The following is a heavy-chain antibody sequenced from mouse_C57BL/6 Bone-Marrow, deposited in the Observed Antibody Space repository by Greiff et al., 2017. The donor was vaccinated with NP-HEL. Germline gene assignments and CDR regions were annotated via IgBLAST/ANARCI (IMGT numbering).Heavy chain of an antibody. D-gene: IGHD1-1*01. CDR3: ASFNYYGRSNY. CDR2: IDPSDSYT. Sequence: QVQLQQPGAELVKPGASVKLSCKASGYTFTSYWMQWVKQRPGQGLEWIGEIDPSDSYTNYNQKFKGKATLTVDTSSSTAYMQLSSLTSEDSAVYYCASFNYYGRSNYWGQGTTLTVSS. CDR1: GYTFTSYW. J-gene: IGHJ2*01. V-gene: IGHV1-50*01.